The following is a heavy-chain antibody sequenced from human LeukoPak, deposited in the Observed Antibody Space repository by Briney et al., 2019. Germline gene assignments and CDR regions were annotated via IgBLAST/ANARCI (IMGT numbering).Heavy chain of an antibody. D-gene: IGHD3-10*01. CDR1: AYTFTTFG. CDR2: VSGYNGDT. CDR3: ARDEGFWELLNYCSFYYYMDV. J-gene: IGHJ6*03. V-gene: IGHV1-18*01. Sequence: ASVNVSSTPSAYTFTTFGVTWVRQAPGHGLEGVGWVSGYNGDTNYAQKFQGRVTMTTDTSTSTAYMELRSLTSDDTAAYYCARDEGFWELLNYCSFYYYMDVWGRGTTVTVSS.